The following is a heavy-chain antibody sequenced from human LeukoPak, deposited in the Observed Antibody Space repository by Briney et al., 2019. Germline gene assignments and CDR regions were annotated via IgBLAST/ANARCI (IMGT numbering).Heavy chain of an antibody. J-gene: IGHJ6*03. CDR1: GYSFSSGYY. Sequence: SETLSLTCAVSGYSFSSGYYWGWIRQPPGKGLEWIGSIYHSGSTYYNPSLKTRVTISVDTSKNQFSLKLSTVTAADTAVYYCARLSVAGTSGYYYMDVWGKGTTVTVSS. CDR3: ARLSVAGTSGYYYMDV. D-gene: IGHD6-19*01. CDR2: IYHSGST. V-gene: IGHV4-38-2*01.